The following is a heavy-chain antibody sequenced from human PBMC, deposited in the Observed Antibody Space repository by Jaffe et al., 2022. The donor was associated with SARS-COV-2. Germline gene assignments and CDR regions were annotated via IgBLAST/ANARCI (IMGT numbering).Heavy chain of an antibody. D-gene: IGHD3-10*01. J-gene: IGHJ4*02. CDR3: ARVRYKPDSPKGHGEYYFDY. CDR1: GYTFTSYG. Sequence: QVQLVQSGAEVKKPGASVKVSCKASGYTFTSYGISWVRQAPGQGLEWMGWISAYNGNTNYAQKLQGRVTMTTDTSTSTAYMELRSLRSDDTAVYYCARVRYKPDSPKGHGEYYFDYWGQGTLVTVSS. CDR2: ISAYNGNT. V-gene: IGHV1-18*01.